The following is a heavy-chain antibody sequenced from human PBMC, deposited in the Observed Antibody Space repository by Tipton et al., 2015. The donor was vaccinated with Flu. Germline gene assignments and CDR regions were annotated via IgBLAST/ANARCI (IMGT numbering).Heavy chain of an antibody. CDR2: IYHRGNT. Sequence: TLSLTCTVSGYSISSGYYWGWVRQPPGKGLEWIGTIYHRGNTYYNPSLKGRVTISVDTSKNQLSLRLGSVTAADTAVYYCARSDYYVSDHYWGQGTLVTVSS. CDR1: GYSISSGYY. V-gene: IGHV4-38-2*02. CDR3: ARSDYYVSDHY. D-gene: IGHD3-10*01. J-gene: IGHJ4*02.